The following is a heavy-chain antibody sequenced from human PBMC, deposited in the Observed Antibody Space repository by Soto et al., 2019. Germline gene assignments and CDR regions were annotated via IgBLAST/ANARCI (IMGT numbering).Heavy chain of an antibody. CDR2: IYYSGST. J-gene: IGHJ4*02. V-gene: IGHV4-39*01. CDR3: AGHGHYYDSSGYWYYFDY. D-gene: IGHD3-22*01. Sequence: SETLSLTCTVSGGSISSSSYYWGWIRQPPGKGLEWIGSIYYSGSTYYNPSLKSRVTISVDTSKNQFSLKLSSVTAADTAVYYCAGHGHYYDSSGYWYYFDYWGQGTLVTVSS. CDR1: GGSISSSSYY.